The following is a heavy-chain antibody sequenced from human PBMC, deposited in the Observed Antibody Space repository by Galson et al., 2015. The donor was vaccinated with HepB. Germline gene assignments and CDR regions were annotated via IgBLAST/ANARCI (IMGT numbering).Heavy chain of an antibody. J-gene: IGHJ5*02. CDR1: GGTFSSYA. V-gene: IGHV1-69*13. CDR3: ARDRVRVGGSNWFDP. CDR2: IIPIFGTA. D-gene: IGHD3-10*01. Sequence: SVKVSCKASGGTFSSYAISWVRQAPGQGLEWMGGIIPIFGTANYAQKFQGRVTITADESTSTAYMELSSLRSEDTAVYYCARDRVRVGGSNWFDPWGQGTLVTVSS.